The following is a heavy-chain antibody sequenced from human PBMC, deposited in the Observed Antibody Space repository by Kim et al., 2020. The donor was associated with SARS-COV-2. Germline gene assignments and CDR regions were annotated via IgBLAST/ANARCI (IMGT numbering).Heavy chain of an antibody. CDR3: AKDDGGVELTSDYD. CDR1: GFIFNDYV. J-gene: IGHJ1*01. V-gene: IGHV3-23*01. CDR2: ISRSGDST. D-gene: IGHD3-16*01. Sequence: GGSLRLSCVASGFIFNDYVMGWVRQAPGKGLEWVSSISRSGDSTYYADSVRGRFTISRDNSKNTLYLQMNNLRVGDTAVYYCAKDDGGVELTSDYDWGQG.